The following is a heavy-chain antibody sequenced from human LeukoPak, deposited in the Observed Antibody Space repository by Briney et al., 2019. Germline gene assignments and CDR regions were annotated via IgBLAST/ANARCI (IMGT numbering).Heavy chain of an antibody. Sequence: SQTLSLTCATSGDSVSSNSVAWNWIRQSPSRGLEWLGRTYYRSTWFNDYAVSVKSRITINPDTSKNQFSLHLNSVTPEDTAVYYCARSFPRYFDLWGRGTLVTVSS. V-gene: IGHV6-1*01. CDR2: TYYRSTWFN. J-gene: IGHJ2*01. CDR1: GDSVSSNSVA. CDR3: ARSFPRYFDL.